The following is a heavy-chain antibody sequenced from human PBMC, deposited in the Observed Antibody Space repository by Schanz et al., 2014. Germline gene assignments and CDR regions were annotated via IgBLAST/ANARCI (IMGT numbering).Heavy chain of an antibody. D-gene: IGHD1-1*01. CDR3: ARDRRNADLDY. CDR1: GITFSSHS. J-gene: IGHJ4*02. Sequence: VQVVQSGGGLVQPGGSLRLSCAASGITFSSHSFNWVRQAPGKGLEWISYITYNGGTIYYADSVKGRFTISRDNAKNSLYLEMNSLRAEDTALYYCARDRRNADLDYWGQGTLVTVSS. CDR2: ITYNGGTI. V-gene: IGHV3-48*01.